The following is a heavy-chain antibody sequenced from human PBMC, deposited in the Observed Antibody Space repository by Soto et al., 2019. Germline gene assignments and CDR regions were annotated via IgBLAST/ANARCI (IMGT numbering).Heavy chain of an antibody. J-gene: IGHJ4*02. D-gene: IGHD2-8*02. Sequence: SETLSLTCTVAGGRVSSGIYYLSWIRQPPGKGLEWIGEINHSGSTNYNPSLKSRVTISVDTSKNQFSLKLSSVTAADTAVYYCARGHFATGRGEIDYWGQGTLVTVSS. V-gene: IGHV4-34*01. CDR3: ARGHFATGRGEIDY. CDR1: GGRVSSGIYY. CDR2: INHSGST.